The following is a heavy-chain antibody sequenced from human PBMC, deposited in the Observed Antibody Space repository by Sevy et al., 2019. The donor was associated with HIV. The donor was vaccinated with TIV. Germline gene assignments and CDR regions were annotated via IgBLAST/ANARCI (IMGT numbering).Heavy chain of an antibody. CDR3: ARVPGIIVLAAIPDRYYYSMDV. J-gene: IGHJ6*02. V-gene: IGHV4-59*01. CDR1: GGSISTYY. Sequence: SETLSLTCTVSGGSISTYYWTWIRRPPGKGLEWLGSVHSTGGSNHNPSLNGRITLSVDTSKNQFSMKMSSVTAADTAVYYCARVPGIIVLAAIPDRYYYSMDVWGQGTTVTVSS. CDR2: VHSTGGS. D-gene: IGHD2-2*02.